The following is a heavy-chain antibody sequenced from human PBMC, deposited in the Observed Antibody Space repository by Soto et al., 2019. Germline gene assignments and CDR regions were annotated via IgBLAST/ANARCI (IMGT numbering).Heavy chain of an antibody. Sequence: GGSLRLSCAASGFTFSDYYMSWIRQAPGKGLEWVSYISSSGSTIYYADSVKGRFTISRDNAKNSLYLQMNSLRAEDTAVYYCARSLRLSRYDFWSGYYHPFSYFDYWGQGTLVTVSS. CDR2: ISSSGSTI. D-gene: IGHD3-3*01. V-gene: IGHV3-11*01. J-gene: IGHJ4*02. CDR3: ARSLRLSRYDFWSGYYHPFSYFDY. CDR1: GFTFSDYY.